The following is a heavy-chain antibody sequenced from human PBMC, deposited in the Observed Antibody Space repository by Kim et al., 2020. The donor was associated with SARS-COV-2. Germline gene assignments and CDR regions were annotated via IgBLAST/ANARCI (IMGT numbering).Heavy chain of an antibody. CDR3: ARDNYYDSSGYYTTFDY. V-gene: IGHV1-46*01. D-gene: IGHD3-22*01. Sequence: FQGRVTMTRDTSTSTGYMELSSLRSEDTAVYYCARDNYYDSSGYYTTFDYWGQGTLVTVSS. J-gene: IGHJ4*02.